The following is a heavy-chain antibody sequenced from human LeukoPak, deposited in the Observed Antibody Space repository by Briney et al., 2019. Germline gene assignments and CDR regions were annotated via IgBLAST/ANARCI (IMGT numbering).Heavy chain of an antibody. CDR3: ARDATTYYYDSSGYQDY. V-gene: IGHV3-23*01. Sequence: GGSLRLSCAASGFTFSSYSMNWVRQAPGKGLEWVSAISGSGGSTYYADSVKGRFTISRDNSKNTLYLQMNSLRAKDTAVYYCARDATTYYYDSSGYQDYWGQGTLVTVSS. J-gene: IGHJ4*02. CDR1: GFTFSSYS. D-gene: IGHD3-22*01. CDR2: ISGSGGST.